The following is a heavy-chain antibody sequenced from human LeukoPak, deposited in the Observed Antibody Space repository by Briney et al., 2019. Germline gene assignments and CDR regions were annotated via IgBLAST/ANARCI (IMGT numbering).Heavy chain of an antibody. J-gene: IGHJ6*04. Sequence: SETLSLTCTVSGGSISSSSYYWGWIRQPPGKGLEWIGSIYYSGSTYYNPSLKSRVTISVDTSRNQFSLKLSSVTAADTAVYYCARDAIQLWLGMDVWGKGTTVTISS. CDR3: ARDAIQLWLGMDV. CDR2: IYYSGST. D-gene: IGHD5-18*01. CDR1: GGSISSSSYY. V-gene: IGHV4-39*07.